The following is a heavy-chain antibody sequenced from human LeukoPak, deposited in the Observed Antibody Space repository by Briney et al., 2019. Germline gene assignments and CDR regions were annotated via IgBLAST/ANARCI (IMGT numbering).Heavy chain of an antibody. CDR3: ARIPIVVVVAAVGSYWFDP. Sequence: PGASVKVSCKASGSTFSSYAISWVRQAPGQGLEWMGWISAYNGNTNYAQKFQGRGTMTTDTSTSTAYMELRSLRSDDTAVYYCARIPIVVVVAAVGSYWFDPWGQGTLVTVSS. CDR1: GSTFSSYA. V-gene: IGHV1-18*01. D-gene: IGHD2-15*01. CDR2: ISAYNGNT. J-gene: IGHJ5*02.